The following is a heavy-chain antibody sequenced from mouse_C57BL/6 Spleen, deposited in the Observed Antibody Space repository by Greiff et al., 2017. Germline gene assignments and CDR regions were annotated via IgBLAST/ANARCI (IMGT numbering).Heavy chain of an antibody. CDR1: GYTFTDYN. J-gene: IGHJ2*01. Sequence: VQLQQSGPELVKPGASVKMSCKASGYTFTDYNMHWVKQSHGKSLEWIGYINPNTGSTSYNQKFKGKATLTVNKSSSTAYMELRSLTSEESAVYYCARGRYYGSSPLDYWGQGTTLTVSS. D-gene: IGHD1-1*01. CDR2: INPNTGST. CDR3: ARGRYYGSSPLDY. V-gene: IGHV1-22*01.